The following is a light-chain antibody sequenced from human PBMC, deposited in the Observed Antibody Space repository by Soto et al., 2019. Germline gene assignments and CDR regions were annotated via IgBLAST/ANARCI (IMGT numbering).Light chain of an antibody. CDR1: QSVSSY. Sequence: EIVMTQSPATLSVSPGERATLSCRASQSVSSYLAWYQQKPGQAPRLLISGTSTRATGIPDRFSGSASGTDFTLTISRLEPEDFAVYYCQQYGTSPRTFGQGTKVDIK. J-gene: IGKJ1*01. CDR2: GTS. V-gene: IGKV3-20*01. CDR3: QQYGTSPRT.